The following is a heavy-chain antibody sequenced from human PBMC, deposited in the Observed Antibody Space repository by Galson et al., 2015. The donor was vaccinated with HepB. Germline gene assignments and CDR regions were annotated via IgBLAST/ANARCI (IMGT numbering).Heavy chain of an antibody. CDR3: AKDYGRDGYNLYYFDY. D-gene: IGHD5-24*01. J-gene: IGHJ4*02. Sequence: SLRLSCAASGFTFSSYAMSWVRQAPGKGLEWVSAISGSGGSTYYADSVKGRFTISRDNSKNTLYLQMNSLRAEDTAVYYCAKDYGRDGYNLYYFDYWGQGTLVTVSS. CDR2: ISGSGGST. CDR1: GFTFSSYA. V-gene: IGHV3-23*01.